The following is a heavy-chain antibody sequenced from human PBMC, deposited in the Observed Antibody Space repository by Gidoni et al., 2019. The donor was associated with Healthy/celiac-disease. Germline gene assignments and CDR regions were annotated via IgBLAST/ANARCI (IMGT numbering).Heavy chain of an antibody. D-gene: IGHD3-10*01. Sequence: QVQLVESGGGVVQPGRSLRLSCAASGFPFSSYGLHWVRQAPGKGLEWVAVISYDGSNKYYADSVKGRFTISRDNSKNTLYLQMNSLRAEDTAVYYCAKDSYGSGSYYWVSGPDYWGQGTLVTVSS. CDR1: GFPFSSYG. CDR2: ISYDGSNK. CDR3: AKDSYGSGSYYWVSGPDY. J-gene: IGHJ4*02. V-gene: IGHV3-30*18.